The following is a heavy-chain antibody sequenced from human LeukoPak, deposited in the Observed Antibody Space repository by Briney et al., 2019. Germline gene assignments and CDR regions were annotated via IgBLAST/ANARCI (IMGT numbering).Heavy chain of an antibody. D-gene: IGHD1-1*01. CDR2: IYPGDSDT. J-gene: IGHJ4*02. Sequence: RESLQISCKGSGYSFTSYWIGWVRQMPGKGLEWMGIIYPGDSDTRYSPSFQGQVTISADKSISTAYLQWSSLKASDTAMYYCARQSWNPAREVDYWGQGTLVTVSS. CDR1: GYSFTSYW. V-gene: IGHV5-51*01. CDR3: ARQSWNPAREVDY.